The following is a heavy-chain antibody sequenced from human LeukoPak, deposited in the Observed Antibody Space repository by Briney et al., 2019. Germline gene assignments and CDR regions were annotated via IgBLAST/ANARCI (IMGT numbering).Heavy chain of an antibody. CDR3: TTCDS. Sequence: GGSLRLSCTASGLTFSSSGMHWVRQAPGKGLDWVSLINHDGTNTFYADSVKGRFTISRDNSQNTLYLQMNSLIGEDTAVYYCTTCDSWGQGTLVTVSS. J-gene: IGHJ4*02. CDR1: GLTFSSSG. CDR2: INHDGTNT. V-gene: IGHV3-30*02.